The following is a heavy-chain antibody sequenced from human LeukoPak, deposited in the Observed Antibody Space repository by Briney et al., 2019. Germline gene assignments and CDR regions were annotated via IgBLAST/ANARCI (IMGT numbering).Heavy chain of an antibody. D-gene: IGHD1-14*01. J-gene: IGHJ4*02. V-gene: IGHV3-23*01. Sequence: PGGPLRLSCAASGFTFSTYARSWFPHPPGKGLDWVSANRGSGDRIYSADSVTSRFTISRDNSKNTLYLQMNSLSAEDTAVYYCAKGPGSDPELYDYWGQGTLVTVSS. CDR2: NRGSGDRI. CDR3: AKGPGSDPELYDY. CDR1: GFTFSTYA.